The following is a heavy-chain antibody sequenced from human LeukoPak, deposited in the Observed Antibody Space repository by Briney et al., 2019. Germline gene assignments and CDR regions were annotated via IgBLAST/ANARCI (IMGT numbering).Heavy chain of an antibody. J-gene: IGHJ4*02. D-gene: IGHD1-26*01. V-gene: IGHV3-53*01. CDR1: GFTVSSIH. Sequence: GGSLRLSCAASGFTVSSIHMNWVRQAPGKGLEWVSTIYSAGFTSYADSVKGRFTISRDNSKNTLYLQMNSLRAEDTAVYFCAKGERDHQYYSGSHFDYWGQGTLVTVSS. CDR3: AKGERDHQYYSGSHFDY. CDR2: IYSAGFT.